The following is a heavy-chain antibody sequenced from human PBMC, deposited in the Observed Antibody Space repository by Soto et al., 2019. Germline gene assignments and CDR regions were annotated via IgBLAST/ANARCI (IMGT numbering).Heavy chain of an antibody. CDR3: ASVYCSGGSCHFEP. CDR2: INAGNGNT. D-gene: IGHD2-15*01. J-gene: IGHJ5*02. Sequence: ASVKVSCKASGSTFTSYAMHCVRHSPGQRLELMGWINAGNGNTKYSQKFQGRVTITRDTSASTAYMELSSLRSEDTAVYYCASVYCSGGSCHFEPWGQGTLVTVSS. CDR1: GSTFTSYA. V-gene: IGHV1-3*01.